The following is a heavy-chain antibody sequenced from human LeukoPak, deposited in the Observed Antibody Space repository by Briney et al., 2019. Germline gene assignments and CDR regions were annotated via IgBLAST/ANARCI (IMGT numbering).Heavy chain of an antibody. Sequence: GGSLRLSCAASGFTFSSYWMSWVRQAPGKGLEWVANIKQDGSEKYYVDSVKGRFTISRDNAKNSLYPQMNSLRAEDTAVYYCARVQGDGYNEYYHYYGMDVWGQGTTVTVSS. CDR1: GFTFSSYW. CDR2: IKQDGSEK. J-gene: IGHJ6*02. D-gene: IGHD5-24*01. CDR3: ARVQGDGYNEYYHYYGMDV. V-gene: IGHV3-7*01.